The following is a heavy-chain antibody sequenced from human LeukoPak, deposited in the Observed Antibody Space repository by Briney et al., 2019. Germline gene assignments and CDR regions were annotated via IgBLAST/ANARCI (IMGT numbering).Heavy chain of an antibody. CDR3: ARDGGYDFWSGYSYYFDY. CDR2: ISGSGGNT. J-gene: IGHJ4*02. Sequence: PGGSLRLSCAASGFTFSSYAMSWVRQAPGKGLEWASAISGSGGNTYYADSVKGRFAISRDNAKNSLYLQMNSLRAEDTAVYYCARDGGYDFWSGYSYYFDYWGQGTLVTVSS. V-gene: IGHV3-23*01. CDR1: GFTFSSYA. D-gene: IGHD3-3*01.